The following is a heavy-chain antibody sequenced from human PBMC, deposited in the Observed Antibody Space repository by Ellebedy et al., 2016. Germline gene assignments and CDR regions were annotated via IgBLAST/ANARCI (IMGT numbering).Heavy chain of an antibody. CDR1: GFTFSSYG. CDR2: INSDGSST. Sequence: GESLKISXAASGFTFSSYGMHWVRQAPGMGLEWVSRINSDGSSTSYADSVKGRFTISRDNAKNTLYLQMNSLRAEDTAVYYCARASVGRGGIAAAPGGYYYYYGMDVWGQGTTVTVSS. D-gene: IGHD6-13*01. J-gene: IGHJ6*02. V-gene: IGHV3-74*01. CDR3: ARASVGRGGIAAAPGGYYYYYGMDV.